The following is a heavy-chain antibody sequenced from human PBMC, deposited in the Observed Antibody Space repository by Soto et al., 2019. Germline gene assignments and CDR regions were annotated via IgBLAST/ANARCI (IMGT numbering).Heavy chain of an antibody. Sequence: SETLSLTCAVSGDSVTRSNWWSWVRQSPGKGLEWIGEIYHSGNTKYNPSLKSRITMSVDKAKNQFSLKMTSVTAADTAVYYCATSGWNEDFYYYYGRDVWGQGATVAVS. J-gene: IGHJ6*02. CDR3: ATSGWNEDFYYYYGRDV. D-gene: IGHD6-19*01. V-gene: IGHV4-4*02. CDR2: IYHSGNT. CDR1: GDSVTRSNW.